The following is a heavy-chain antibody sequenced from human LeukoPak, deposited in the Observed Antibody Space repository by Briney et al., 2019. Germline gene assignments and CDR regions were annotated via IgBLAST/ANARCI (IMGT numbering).Heavy chain of an antibody. J-gene: IGHJ6*03. CDR2: YSGDNT. V-gene: IGHV3-66*04. CDR3: ARRSSSWYYYYYYMDV. Sequence: YSGDNTYYADSVKGRFTISRDNSKNTLYLQMNSLRAEDTAVYYCARRSSSWYYYYYYMDVWGKGTTVTVSS. D-gene: IGHD6-13*01.